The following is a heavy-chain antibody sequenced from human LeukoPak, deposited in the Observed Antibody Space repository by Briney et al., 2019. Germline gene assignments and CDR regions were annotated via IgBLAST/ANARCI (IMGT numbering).Heavy chain of an antibody. V-gene: IGHV3-66*01. Sequence: GGSLRLSCAASGFTVSSNYMSWIRQAPGKGLEWFSVIYSGGSTYYADSVKGRFTISRDNSKNTLYLQLNSLRAEDTAVYYCARDMTTVTTGDYWGQGTLATVSS. D-gene: IGHD4-17*01. CDR2: IYSGGST. CDR1: GFTVSSNY. J-gene: IGHJ4*02. CDR3: ARDMTTVTTGDY.